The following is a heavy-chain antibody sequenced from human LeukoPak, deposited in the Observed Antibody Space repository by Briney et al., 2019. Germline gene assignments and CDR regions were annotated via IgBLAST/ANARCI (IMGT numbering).Heavy chain of an antibody. D-gene: IGHD2-2*01. CDR1: GGTFSSYA. Sequence: ASVKVSCKASGGTFSSYAISWVRQAPVQGLEWMGGIIPIFGTANYAQKFQGRVTITADDSTSTASMELSGLRSEDTAVYYCARVSTPLTAYYYYGMDVWGQGTTVTVSS. CDR2: IIPIFGTA. V-gene: IGHV1-69*13. J-gene: IGHJ6*02. CDR3: ARVSTPLTAYYYYGMDV.